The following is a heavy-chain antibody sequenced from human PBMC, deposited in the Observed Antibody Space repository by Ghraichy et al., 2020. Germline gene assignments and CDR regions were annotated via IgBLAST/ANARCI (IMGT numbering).Heavy chain of an antibody. J-gene: IGHJ3*01. V-gene: IGHV3-7*03. D-gene: IGHD4/OR15-4a*01. CDR2: IKQDGSEK. CDR1: GFTFSSYW. CDR3: ARVANLAFDV. Sequence: GESLNISCAASGFTFSSYWMSWVRQAPGKGLEWVANIKQDGSEKYYVDSVKGRFTISRDNAKNSLFLQMNSLRAEDTAVYYCARVANLAFDVWGQGTMVTVSS.